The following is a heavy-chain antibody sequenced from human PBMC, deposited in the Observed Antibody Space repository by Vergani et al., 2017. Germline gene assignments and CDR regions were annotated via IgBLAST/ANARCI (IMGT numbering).Heavy chain of an antibody. CDR3: ARELSYYYGSWSDDYNPYYYEGMDV. J-gene: IGHJ6*02. Sequence: QEQLQESGPRLVRPSQNLSLTCTVSGGSINTGAYYWSWIRQPAGKGLEWIGRVYTSGMTNYNPSLKSRVTILVDRSKSQLSLKLTSVTAGDTAVYFCARELSYYYGSWSDDYNPYYYEGMDVWGPGTTVTVSS. V-gene: IGHV4-61*02. CDR1: GGSINTGAYY. D-gene: IGHD3-10*01. CDR2: VYTSGMT.